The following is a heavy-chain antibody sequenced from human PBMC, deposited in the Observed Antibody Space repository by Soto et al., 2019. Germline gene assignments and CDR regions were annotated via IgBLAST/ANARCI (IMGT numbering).Heavy chain of an antibody. CDR3: ARRYYDILTGSYLDNDFEY. J-gene: IGHJ4*02. V-gene: IGHV3-33*01. Sequence: QVQLVESGGGVVQPGRSLRLSCAASGLTFRNYGMHWVRQAPGKGLEWVAVIWHDGRNTYYASSVKGRFTISRAHSKTMLYLQMTSLRAEDTAVYYCARRYYDILTGSYLDNDFEYWGQGTLVTVSS. CDR2: IWHDGRNT. CDR1: GLTFRNYG. D-gene: IGHD3-9*01.